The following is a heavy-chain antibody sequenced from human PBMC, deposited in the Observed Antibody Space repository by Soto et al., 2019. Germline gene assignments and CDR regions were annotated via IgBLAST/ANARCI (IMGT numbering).Heavy chain of an antibody. Sequence: QVQLVQSGAEVKKPGASVKVSCKASGYNFSNYDINWVRQAPGQGPEWMGWISVYNGNTNHAERLQDRLPMTTEPSTSTAYMELRSLRSDDTAMYYCARGGEGDCSGGACYRDWFGPWGQGTLVTVS. D-gene: IGHD2-21*02. J-gene: IGHJ5*02. V-gene: IGHV1-18*01. CDR1: GYNFSNYD. CDR3: ARGGEGDCSGGACYRDWFGP. CDR2: ISVYNGNT.